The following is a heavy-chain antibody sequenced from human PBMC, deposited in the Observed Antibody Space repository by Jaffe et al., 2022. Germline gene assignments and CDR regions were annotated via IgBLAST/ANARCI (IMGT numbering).Heavy chain of an antibody. CDR2: ISGSGGST. Sequence: EVQLLESGGGLVQPGGSLRLSCAASGFTFSSYAMSWVRQAPGKGLEWVSAISGSGGSTYYADSVKGRFTISRDNSKNTLYLQMNSLRAEDTAVYYCAKAIPDTGVWFREGYFDLWGRGTLVTVSS. D-gene: IGHD3-10*01. V-gene: IGHV3-23*01. CDR3: AKAIPDTGVWFREGYFDL. CDR1: GFTFSSYA. J-gene: IGHJ2*01.